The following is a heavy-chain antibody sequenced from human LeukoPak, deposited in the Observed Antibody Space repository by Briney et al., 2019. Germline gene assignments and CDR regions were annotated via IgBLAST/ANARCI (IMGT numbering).Heavy chain of an antibody. V-gene: IGHV3-30*02. Sequence: GGSLRLSCAASGITSNNCGIYWVRQAPGSGLEWVAYIRYDGSKKDYADSVKGRFTISRDNSKNTLYLQMYSLRVEDTAIYYCAKDSSGYSPFDYWGQGTLVTVSS. CDR1: GITSNNCG. D-gene: IGHD3-22*01. CDR3: AKDSSGYSPFDY. CDR2: IRYDGSKK. J-gene: IGHJ4*02.